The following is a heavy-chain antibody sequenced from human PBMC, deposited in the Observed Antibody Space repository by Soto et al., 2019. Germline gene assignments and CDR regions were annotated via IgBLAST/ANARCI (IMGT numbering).Heavy chain of an antibody. CDR2: ISYDGSNK. V-gene: IGHV3-30-3*01. Sequence: GSLRLSCAASGFTFSSYAMHWVRQAPGKGLEWVALISYDGSNKDYADSVKGRFTISRDNSKNTLYLQMNSLRVEDTAVYYCARGPYYDSTGYYFKGYVDYWGQGTLVTVSS. CDR3: ARGPYYDSTGYYFKGYVDY. CDR1: GFTFSSYA. D-gene: IGHD3-22*01. J-gene: IGHJ4*02.